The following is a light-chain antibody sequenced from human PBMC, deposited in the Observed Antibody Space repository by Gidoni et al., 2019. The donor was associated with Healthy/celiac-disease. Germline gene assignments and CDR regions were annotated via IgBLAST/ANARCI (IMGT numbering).Light chain of an antibody. CDR1: QSVSSY. CDR2: DAS. CDR3: QERSNWPPYT. V-gene: IGKV3-11*01. J-gene: IGKJ2*01. Sequence: IVLTHSPATLSLSPGERATLSCRASQSVSSYLAWYQQKPGQAPRLLIYDASNRATGIPARFSGSGSGTDFTLTIRGLEPEDFAVYYCQERSNWPPYTFGQGTKLEIK.